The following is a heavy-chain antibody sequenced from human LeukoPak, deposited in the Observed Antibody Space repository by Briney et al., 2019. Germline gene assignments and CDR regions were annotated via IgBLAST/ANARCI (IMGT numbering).Heavy chain of an antibody. CDR2: IHSDGSAT. CDR3: ARGYYDSSGYYLIDY. D-gene: IGHD3-22*01. Sequence: GGSLGLSCAASGFTFSSHWMHWVRQAPGKGLVWVSRIHSDGSATNYAESVKGRFTISRDNAKNTLYLQMNSLRAEDTAVYYCARGYYDSSGYYLIDYWGQGTLVTVSS. V-gene: IGHV3-74*01. CDR1: GFTFSSHW. J-gene: IGHJ4*02.